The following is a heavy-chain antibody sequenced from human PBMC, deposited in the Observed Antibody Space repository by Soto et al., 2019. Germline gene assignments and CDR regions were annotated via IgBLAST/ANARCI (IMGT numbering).Heavy chain of an antibody. V-gene: IGHV3-30*18. D-gene: IGHD2-21*02. CDR1: GFTFSSYG. Sequence: LRLSCAASGFTFSSYGMHWVRQAPGKGLEWVAVISYDGSNKYYADSVKGRFTISRDNSKNTLYLQMNSLRAEDTAVYYCANSLVVTASYYYYGMDVWGQGTTVTVSS. CDR3: ANSLVVTASYYYYGMDV. CDR2: ISYDGSNK. J-gene: IGHJ6*02.